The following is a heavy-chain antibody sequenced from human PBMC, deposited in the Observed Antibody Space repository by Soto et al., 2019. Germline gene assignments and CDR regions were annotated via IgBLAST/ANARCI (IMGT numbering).Heavy chain of an antibody. CDR1: GFTFSSYS. CDR3: XRVXXXRXXXXXXXXDY. J-gene: IGHJ4*02. CDR2: ISSSSSYI. V-gene: IGHV3-21*01. Sequence: EVQLVESEGGLVKPGGSLRLSCAASGFTFSSYSMNWVRQAPGKGLEWVSSISSSSSYIYYADSVKGRFTISRDNAKNSLYLQMNSLRAEDTAVYYXXRVXXXRXXXXXXXXDYWXQGTLVTVSS.